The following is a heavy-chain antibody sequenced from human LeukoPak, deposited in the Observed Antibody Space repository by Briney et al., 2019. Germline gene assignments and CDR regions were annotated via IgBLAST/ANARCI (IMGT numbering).Heavy chain of an antibody. D-gene: IGHD3-3*01. CDR3: ARVFHLFGVVIEPIGVQFFDY. V-gene: IGHV4-38-2*02. Sequence: PSETLSLTCTVSGYSISSGYYWGWIRQPPGKGLVWIGSIYHSGSTYYNPSLKSRVTISVDTSKNQFSLKLSSVTAADTAVYYCARVFHLFGVVIEPIGVQFFDYWGQGTLVTVPS. CDR1: GYSISSGYY. J-gene: IGHJ4*02. CDR2: IYHSGST.